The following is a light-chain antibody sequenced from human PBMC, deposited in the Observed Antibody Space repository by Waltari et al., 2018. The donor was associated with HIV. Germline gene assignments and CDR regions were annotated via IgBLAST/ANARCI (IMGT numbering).Light chain of an antibody. CDR2: DVS. CDR3: SSYTSSSTPYV. CDR1: SIDVGGSNY. J-gene: IGLJ1*01. V-gene: IGLV2-14*03. Sequence: QSALTQPASVSGSPGQSLTISCTGTSIDVGGSNYVSSYQHHPGKAPKLMIYDVSNRPSGVSNRFSGSKSGNTASLTISGLQAEDEADYYCSSYTSSSTPYVFGTGTKVTVL.